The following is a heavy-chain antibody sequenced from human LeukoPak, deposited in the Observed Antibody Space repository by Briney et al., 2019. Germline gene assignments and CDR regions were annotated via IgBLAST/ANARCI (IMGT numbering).Heavy chain of an antibody. V-gene: IGHV3-23*01. CDR2: ISGSGGRT. CDR1: GFTFSSYA. D-gene: IGHD2-15*01. CDR3: AKDSLVGYCSGGSCYPGNSDY. J-gene: IGHJ4*02. Sequence: GGSLRLSCAASGFTFSSYAMNWVRQAPGKGLEWVSGISGSGGRTYYADSVKGRFTISIDNSKNTLYLQMNSLRAEDTAIFYCAKDSLVGYCSGGSCYPGNSDYWGQGTLVTVSS.